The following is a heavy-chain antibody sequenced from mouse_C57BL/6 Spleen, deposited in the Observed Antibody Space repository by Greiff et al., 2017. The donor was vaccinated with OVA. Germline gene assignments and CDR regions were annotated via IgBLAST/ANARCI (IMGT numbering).Heavy chain of an antibody. V-gene: IGHV1-64*01. Sequence: QVQLQQPGAELVKPGASVKLSCKASGYTFTSYWMHWVKQRPGQGLEWIGMIHPNSGSTNYNEKFKSKATLTVDKSSSTAYMQLSSLTSEDSAVYYCARREIRDYYGSSSYYWGQGTTLTVSS. D-gene: IGHD1-1*01. J-gene: IGHJ2*01. CDR1: GYTFTSYW. CDR2: IHPNSGST. CDR3: ARREIRDYYGSSSYY.